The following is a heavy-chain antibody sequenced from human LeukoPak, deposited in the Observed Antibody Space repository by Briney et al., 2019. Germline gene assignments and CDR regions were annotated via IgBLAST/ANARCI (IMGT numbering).Heavy chain of an antibody. CDR1: GFTFSSYG. CDR3: AKDRDPYYDILTGSDY. J-gene: IGHJ4*02. V-gene: IGHV3-30*02. D-gene: IGHD3-9*01. Sequence: GGSLRLSCAASGFTFSSYGMHWVRQAPGKGLEWVAFIRYDGSNKYYADSVKGRFTISRDNSKNTLYLQMNSLRAEDTAVYYCAKDRDPYYDILTGSDYWGQGTLVTVSS. CDR2: IRYDGSNK.